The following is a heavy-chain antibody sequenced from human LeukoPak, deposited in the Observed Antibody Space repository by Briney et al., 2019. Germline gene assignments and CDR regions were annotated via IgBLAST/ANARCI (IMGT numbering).Heavy chain of an antibody. J-gene: IGHJ4*02. V-gene: IGHV3-48*03. CDR2: ITSSGSIM. CDR3: AREGDYGDSDY. D-gene: IGHD4-17*01. CDR1: GFTFSNYE. Sequence: PGGSLRLSCAASGFTFSNYEMNWVRQAPGKGLEWVSYITSSGSIMYYPDSVKGRFTISRDNAKNSLYLQMKSLRAEDTAVYYCAREGDYGDSDYWGQGTLVTVSS.